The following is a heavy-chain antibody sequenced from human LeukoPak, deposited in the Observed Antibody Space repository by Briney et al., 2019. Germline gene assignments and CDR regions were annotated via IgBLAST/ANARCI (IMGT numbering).Heavy chain of an antibody. J-gene: IGHJ5*02. CDR2: MNPNSGNT. CDR1: GYTFTSYD. CDR3: ARAPQSYDFWSGYYLPGVEDWFDP. D-gene: IGHD3-3*01. V-gene: IGHV1-8*01. Sequence: GASVKVSCKASGYTFTSYDINWVRQATGQGLEWMGWMNPNSGNTGYAQKFQGRVTMTRDTSTSTVYMELSSLRSEDTAVYYCARAPQSYDFWSGYYLPGVEDWFDPWGQGTLVTVSS.